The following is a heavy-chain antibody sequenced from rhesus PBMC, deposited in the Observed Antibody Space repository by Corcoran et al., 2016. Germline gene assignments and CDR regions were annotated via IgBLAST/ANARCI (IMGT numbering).Heavy chain of an antibody. D-gene: IGHD6-13*01. CDR1: GGSISSNY. CDR3: AREEDSRWSGYFEF. CDR2: IRGRGYP. Sequence: QVQLQQWGEGLVKPSETLSLTCAVYGGSISSNYWSWIRQPPGKGLELIGRIRGRGYPDYKPTLKSRVNISTDTSKNQFSLKLSSVTAADTAVYYCAREEDSRWSGYFEFWGQGALVTVSS. J-gene: IGHJ1*01. V-gene: IGHV4-160*01.